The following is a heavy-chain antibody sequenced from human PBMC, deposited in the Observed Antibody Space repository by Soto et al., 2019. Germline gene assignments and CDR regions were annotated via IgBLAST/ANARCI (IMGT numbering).Heavy chain of an antibody. CDR1: GFTFSSYS. CDR3: ARDPDDDSSGYYDY. V-gene: IGHV3-21*01. Sequence: EVQLVESGGGLVKPGGSLRLSCAASGFTFSSYSMNWVRQAPGKGLEWVSYISSSSSYIYYADSVKGRFTISRDNAKNSLYLQRNSLRAEDTAVYYCARDPDDDSSGYYDYWGQGTLVTVSS. CDR2: ISSSSSYI. J-gene: IGHJ4*02. D-gene: IGHD3-22*01.